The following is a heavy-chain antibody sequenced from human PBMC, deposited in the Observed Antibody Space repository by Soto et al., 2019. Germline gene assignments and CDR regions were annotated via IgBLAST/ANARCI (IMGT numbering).Heavy chain of an antibody. V-gene: IGHV1-18*01. D-gene: IGHD3-3*01. CDR1: GYTFTSYG. CDR2: ISAYNGNT. CDR3: ARDVETYYDFWSGQNLDY. J-gene: IGHJ4*02. Sequence: ASVKVSCKASGYTFTSYGISWVRQAPGQGLEWMGWISAYNGNTNYAQKLQGRVTMTTDTSTSTAYMELRSLRSDDTAVYYCARDVETYYDFWSGQNLDYWGQGTLVTVSS.